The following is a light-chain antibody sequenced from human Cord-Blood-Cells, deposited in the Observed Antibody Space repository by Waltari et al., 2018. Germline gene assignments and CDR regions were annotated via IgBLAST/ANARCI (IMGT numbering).Light chain of an antibody. CDR3: QQYGSSPMYT. CDR2: GAS. J-gene: IGKJ2*01. V-gene: IGKV3-20*01. CDR1: QSVSSSY. Sequence: ENVLTQSPGTMSLSPGERASLSSRASQSVSSSYLAWYQQKPGQAPRLLIYGASSRATGIPDRFSGSGSGTDFTLTISRLEPEDFAVYYCQQYGSSPMYTFGQGTKLEIK.